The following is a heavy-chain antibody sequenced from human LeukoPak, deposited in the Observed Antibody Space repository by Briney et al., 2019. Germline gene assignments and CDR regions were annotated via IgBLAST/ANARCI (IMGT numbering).Heavy chain of an antibody. Sequence: PSETLSLTCTVSGGSISSYYWIWIRQPPGKGLEWIGYIYYSGSTNYNPSLKSRVTISVDTSKNQFSLKLSSVTAADTAVYYCARERCSGGSCYLGGVLRGYFDSWGQGTLVTVSS. CDR1: GGSISSYY. D-gene: IGHD2-15*01. CDR2: IYYSGST. J-gene: IGHJ4*02. V-gene: IGHV4-59*01. CDR3: ARERCSGGSCYLGGVLRGYFDS.